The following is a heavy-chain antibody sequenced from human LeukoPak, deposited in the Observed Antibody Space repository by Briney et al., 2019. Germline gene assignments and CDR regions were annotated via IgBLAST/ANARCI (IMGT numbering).Heavy chain of an antibody. V-gene: IGHV3-74*01. CDR3: ARSNQADDY. Sequence: GRPLRLSCAASGFTFSSYWMHWVRQVPGKGLVWVARINPGGSSITYADSVKGRFTISRDNAKNTLYLQMDSLRAEYTGVYYCARSNQADDYWGQGTLVTVSS. CDR2: INPGGSSI. CDR1: GFTFSSYW. J-gene: IGHJ4*02. D-gene: IGHD1-14*01.